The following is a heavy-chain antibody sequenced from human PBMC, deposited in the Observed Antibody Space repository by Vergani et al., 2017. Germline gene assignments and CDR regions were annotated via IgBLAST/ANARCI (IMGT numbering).Heavy chain of an antibody. CDR1: GFTFSSYS. J-gene: IGHJ6*02. CDR2: IYSGGST. D-gene: IGHD5-12*01. V-gene: IGHV3-53*04. CDR3: ARDRVDIVATTTYYYYYYGMDV. Sequence: DVQLVESGGDLVQPGGSLRLSCAASGFTFSSYSMNWVRQAPGKGLEWVSVIYSGGSTYYADSVKGRFTISRHNSKNTLYLQMNSLRAEDTAVYYCARDRVDIVATTTYYYYYYGMDVWGQGTTVTVSS.